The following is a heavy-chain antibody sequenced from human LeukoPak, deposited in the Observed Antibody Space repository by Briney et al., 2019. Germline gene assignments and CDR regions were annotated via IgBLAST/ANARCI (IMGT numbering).Heavy chain of an antibody. J-gene: IGHJ4*02. Sequence: GGALRLSCAASGFTFSSYGMSWVRQAPGKGLEWVSAISGSGGSTYYADSVKGRFTISRDNSKNTLYLQMNSLRAEDTAVYYCAKGGMLWFGESIDYWGQGTLVTVSS. CDR3: AKGGMLWFGESIDY. CDR2: ISGSGGST. D-gene: IGHD3-10*01. V-gene: IGHV3-23*01. CDR1: GFTFSSYG.